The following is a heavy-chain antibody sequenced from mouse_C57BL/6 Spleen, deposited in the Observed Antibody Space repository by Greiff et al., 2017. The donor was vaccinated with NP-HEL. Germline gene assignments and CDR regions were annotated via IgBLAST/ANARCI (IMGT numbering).Heavy chain of an antibody. D-gene: IGHD2-4*01. V-gene: IGHV1-69*01. CDR2: IDPSDSYT. CDR3: ASSYDYGKVWFAY. J-gene: IGHJ3*01. CDR1: GYTFTSYW. Sequence: VQLQQPGAELVMPGASVKLSCKASGYTFTSYWMHWVKQRPGQGLEWIGEIDPSDSYTNYNQKFKGKSTLTVDKSSSTAYMQLSSLTSEDSAVYYCASSYDYGKVWFAYWGQGTLVTVSA.